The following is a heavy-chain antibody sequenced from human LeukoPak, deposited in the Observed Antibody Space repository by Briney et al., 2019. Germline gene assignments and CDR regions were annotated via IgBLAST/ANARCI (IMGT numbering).Heavy chain of an antibody. CDR1: GDSVSSNSAT. D-gene: IGHD1-26*01. CDR2: TYYRSKWYN. Sequence: SQTLSLTCAISGDSVSSNSATWNWIRQSPSKGLEWLGRTYYRSKWYNDYAVSVKSRITINPDTSKNQFFLQLNSVTPEDTAVCYCARGVGGSRPSYYFDYWGQGTLVTVSS. CDR3: ARGVGGSRPSYYFDY. J-gene: IGHJ4*02. V-gene: IGHV6-1*01.